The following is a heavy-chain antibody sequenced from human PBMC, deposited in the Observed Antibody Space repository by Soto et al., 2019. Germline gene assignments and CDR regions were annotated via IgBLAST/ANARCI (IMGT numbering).Heavy chain of an antibody. CDR3: ARVPFRAYYDFWSGPLEIPPHLDAFDI. D-gene: IGHD3-3*01. CDR1: GGSISSGGYY. J-gene: IGHJ3*02. V-gene: IGHV4-31*03. CDR2: IYYSGST. Sequence: SETLSLTCTVSGGSISSGGYYWSWIRQHPGKGLEWIGYIYYSGSTYYSPSLKSRVTISVDTSKNQFSLKLSSVTAADTAVYYCARVPFRAYYDFWSGPLEIPPHLDAFDIWGQGTMVTVSS.